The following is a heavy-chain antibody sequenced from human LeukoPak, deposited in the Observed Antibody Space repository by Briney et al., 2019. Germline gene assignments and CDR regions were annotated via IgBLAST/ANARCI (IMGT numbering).Heavy chain of an antibody. Sequence: SVKVSCKASGGTFSSYAINWVRQAPGQGLEWMGGIIPIFGTANYAQKFQGRVTITTDESTSTAYMELSSLRSEDTAVYYCARDGIVGATVGWFNPWGQGTLVTVSS. V-gene: IGHV1-69*05. CDR2: IIPIFGTA. J-gene: IGHJ5*02. CDR3: ARDGIVGATVGWFNP. CDR1: GGTFSSYA. D-gene: IGHD1-26*01.